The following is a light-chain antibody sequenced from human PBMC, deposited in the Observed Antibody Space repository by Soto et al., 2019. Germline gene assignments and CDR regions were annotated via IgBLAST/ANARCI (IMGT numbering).Light chain of an antibody. Sequence: DIQMTQSPSSLSASVGDRVTITCRASQSISSYLNWYQQKRGKAPKLLIYAAASLQSGVPSRCSGSGSGSDFTLTISSLQPEDFATYYCRQSYSTPFTFGPGTKVDIK. CDR3: RQSYSTPFT. CDR2: AAA. CDR1: QSISSY. V-gene: IGKV1-39*01. J-gene: IGKJ3*01.